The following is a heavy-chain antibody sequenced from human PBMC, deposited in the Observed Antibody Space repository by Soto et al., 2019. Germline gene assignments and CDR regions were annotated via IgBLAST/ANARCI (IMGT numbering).Heavy chain of an antibody. CDR2: IYHSGST. J-gene: IGHJ4*02. CDR3: ARTLWFGPDPYYFDY. V-gene: IGHV4-4*02. Sequence: QVQLQESGPGLVKPSGTLSLTCAVSGGSISSSNWWSWVRQPPGQGLEWIGEIYHSGSTNYNPSLKSRVTISVDKSKNQFSMKLSSVTAADTAVYYCARTLWFGPDPYYFDYWGQGTLVTVSS. D-gene: IGHD3-10*01. CDR1: GGSISSSNW.